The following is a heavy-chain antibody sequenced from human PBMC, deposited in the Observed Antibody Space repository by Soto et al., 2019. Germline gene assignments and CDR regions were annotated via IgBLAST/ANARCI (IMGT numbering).Heavy chain of an antibody. D-gene: IGHD6-13*01. CDR1: GFTFSSYW. V-gene: IGHV3-74*01. J-gene: IGHJ6*02. CDR2: INSDGSST. Sequence: EVQLVESGGGLVQPGGSLRLSCAASGFTFSSYWMHWVRQAPGKGLVWVSRINSDGSSTSYADSVKGRFTISRDNAKNTLYLQMNSLRAEDTAVYYCARGYFIAAASGVQAPYYYYGMDVWGQGTTVTVSS. CDR3: ARGYFIAAASGVQAPYYYYGMDV.